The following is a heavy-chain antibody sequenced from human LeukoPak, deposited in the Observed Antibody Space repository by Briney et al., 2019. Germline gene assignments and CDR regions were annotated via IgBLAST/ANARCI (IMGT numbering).Heavy chain of an antibody. J-gene: IGHJ4*02. CDR1: GGTFSSYA. D-gene: IGHD6-6*01. CDR3: ARDRSSSSLHY. V-gene: IGHV1-69*04. CDR2: IIPILGIA. Sequence: SVKVSCKASGGTFSSYAISWVRQAPGQGLEWMGRIIPILGIANYAQKFQGRVTITADKSTSTAYMELSSLRSEDTAVYYCARDRSSSSLHYWGQGTLVTVSS.